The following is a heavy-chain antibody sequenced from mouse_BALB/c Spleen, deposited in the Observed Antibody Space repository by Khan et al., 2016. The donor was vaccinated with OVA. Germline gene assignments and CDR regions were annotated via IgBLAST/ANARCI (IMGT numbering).Heavy chain of an antibody. D-gene: IGHD2-3*01. J-gene: IGHJ4*01. Sequence: EVELVESGGGLVKPGGSLTLSCAASGFTFSSYAMSWVRQTPEKRLEWVATISSGGSYTYYPDSVKGRFTISRDNAKNTLYLQMSGLRSEDTAMYYCESSDGYYGRGAMDYWGQGTSVTVSS. CDR3: ESSDGYYGRGAMDY. V-gene: IGHV5-9-3*01. CDR2: ISSGGSYT. CDR1: GFTFSSYA.